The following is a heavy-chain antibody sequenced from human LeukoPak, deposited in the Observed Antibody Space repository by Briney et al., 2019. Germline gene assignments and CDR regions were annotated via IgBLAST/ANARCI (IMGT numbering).Heavy chain of an antibody. D-gene: IGHD1-26*01. CDR1: GFTFSDHF. CDR3: ASIRGTLGY. Sequence: PGGSLGLSCAASGFTFSDHFMDWVRQAPGKGLEWVGRIKNKANSYITQYAASMEGRFTVSRDDSKNSLYLQMSSLKTKDTAMYYCASIRGTLGYWGQGTVVTVSS. V-gene: IGHV3-72*01. CDR2: IKNKANSYIT. J-gene: IGHJ4*02.